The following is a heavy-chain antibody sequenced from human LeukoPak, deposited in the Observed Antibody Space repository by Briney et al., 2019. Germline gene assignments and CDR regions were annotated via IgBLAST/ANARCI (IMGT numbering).Heavy chain of an antibody. CDR2: ISWNSGSI. CDR1: GFTFDDYA. Sequence: GRSLRLSCAASGFTFDDYAMHWVRQAPGKGLEWVSGISWNSGSIGYADSVKGRFTISRDNAKNALYLQMNMQRAEDMALYYCAKDKIAVAGSHSAFDIWGQGTMVTVSS. D-gene: IGHD6-19*01. CDR3: AKDKIAVAGSHSAFDI. V-gene: IGHV3-9*03. J-gene: IGHJ3*02.